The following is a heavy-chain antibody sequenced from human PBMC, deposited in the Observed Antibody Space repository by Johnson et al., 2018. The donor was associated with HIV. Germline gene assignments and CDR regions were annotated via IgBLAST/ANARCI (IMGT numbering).Heavy chain of an antibody. D-gene: IGHD3-16*01. CDR3: ARGGASGAFDI. V-gene: IGHV3-33*01. CDR2: IWFDGSNK. J-gene: IGHJ3*02. CDR1: GFTFSSYG. Sequence: QVQLVESGGGVVQPGRSLRLSCAASGFTFSSYGMHWVRQAPGKGLEWVAVIWFDGSNKYYADSVKGRFTVSRDNSKNTLYLQMNSLRAEDMAVYYCARGGASGAFDIWGQGTMVTVSS.